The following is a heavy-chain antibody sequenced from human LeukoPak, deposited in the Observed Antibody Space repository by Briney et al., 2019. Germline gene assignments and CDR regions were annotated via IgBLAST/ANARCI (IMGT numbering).Heavy chain of an antibody. CDR1: GFTFSSYA. CDR3: ARDSSVVVPAFSYYFDY. D-gene: IGHD2-2*01. CDR2: ISYDGSNK. V-gene: IGHV3-30-3*01. Sequence: PGGSLRLSCAASGFTFSSYAMHWVRQAPGKGLEWVAVISYDGSNKYYADSVKGRFTISRDNSKNTLYLQMNSLRAEDTAVYYCARDSSVVVPAFSYYFDYWGQGTLVTVSS. J-gene: IGHJ4*02.